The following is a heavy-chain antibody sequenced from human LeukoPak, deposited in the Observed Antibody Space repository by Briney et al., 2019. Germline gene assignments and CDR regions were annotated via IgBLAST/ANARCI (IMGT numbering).Heavy chain of an antibody. CDR2: ISGYNDDT. Sequence: ASVKVSCKASGYSLSSYGITWVRQAPGQGLEWMGWISGYNDDTRYAQRFQGRVTMTTDTSTTTAYMELRSLRPDDTAVYYCAREGDHYDSSGYYREYWGQGTLVTVSS. CDR1: GYSLSSYG. V-gene: IGHV1-18*01. CDR3: AREGDHYDSSGYYREY. D-gene: IGHD3-22*01. J-gene: IGHJ4*02.